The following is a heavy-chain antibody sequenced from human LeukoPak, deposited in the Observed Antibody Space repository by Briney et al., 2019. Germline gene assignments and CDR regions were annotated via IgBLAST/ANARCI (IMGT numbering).Heavy chain of an antibody. V-gene: IGHV4-4*09. CDR3: ARQDGLWVGDLGGWFDF. Sequence: SETLSLTCTVSGTSISRHYWSWLRQSAGLGLEWLGYISTTGSTTYNPSLGGRVTLSEDTSQNQLSLTLSSVTAADTAVYFCARQDGLWVGDLGGWFDFWGQGIQVTVSS. CDR1: GTSISRHY. CDR2: ISTTGST. J-gene: IGHJ5*01. D-gene: IGHD3-10*01.